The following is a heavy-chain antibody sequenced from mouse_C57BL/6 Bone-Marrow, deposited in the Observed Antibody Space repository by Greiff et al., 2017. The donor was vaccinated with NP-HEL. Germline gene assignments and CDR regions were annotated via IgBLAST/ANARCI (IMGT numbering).Heavy chain of an antibody. CDR3: TTPGSLAY. Sequence: EVQLQQSGAELVRPGASVKLSCTASGFNINDDYMHWVKQRPEQGLEWIGWIDPENGDTEYASKFQGKATITADTSSNTAYLPLSSLTSEDTAVYYCTTPGSLAYWGQGTLVTVSA. J-gene: IGHJ3*01. CDR2: IDPENGDT. CDR1: GFNINDDY. V-gene: IGHV14-4*01. D-gene: IGHD4-1*01.